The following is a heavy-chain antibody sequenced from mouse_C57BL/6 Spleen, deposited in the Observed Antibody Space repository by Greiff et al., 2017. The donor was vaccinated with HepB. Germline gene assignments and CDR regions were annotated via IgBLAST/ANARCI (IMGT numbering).Heavy chain of an antibody. CDR2: ISSGGDYI. CDR3: TRVTTVVGDAMDY. CDR1: GFTFSSYA. V-gene: IGHV5-9-1*02. D-gene: IGHD1-1*01. Sequence: EVQGVESGEGLVKPGGSLKLSCAASGFTFSSYAMSWVRQTPEKRLEWVAYISSGGDYIYYADTVKGRFTISRDNARNTLYLQMSSLNSEDTAMYYCTRVTTVVGDAMDYWGQGTSVTVSS. J-gene: IGHJ4*01.